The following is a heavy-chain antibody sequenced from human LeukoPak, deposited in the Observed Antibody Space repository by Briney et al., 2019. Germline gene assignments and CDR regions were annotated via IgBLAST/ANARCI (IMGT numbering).Heavy chain of an antibody. D-gene: IGHD5-24*01. CDR1: GFTFSSYA. CDR3: AKETDYNYIYYFDY. Sequence: GGSLGLSCAASGFTFSSYAMSWVRQAPGKGLEWVSGISGSGASTYYADPVKGRFTISRDNSKNTLYLQMNSLRAEDTAVYSCAKETDYNYIYYFDYWGQGTLVTVSS. V-gene: IGHV3-23*01. CDR2: ISGSGAST. J-gene: IGHJ4*02.